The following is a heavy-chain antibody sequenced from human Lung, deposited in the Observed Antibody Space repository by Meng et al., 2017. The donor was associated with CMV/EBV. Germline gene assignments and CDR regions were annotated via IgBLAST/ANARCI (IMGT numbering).Heavy chain of an antibody. V-gene: IGHV5-51*01. CDR3: ARRGSTWFVDY. J-gene: IGHJ4*02. CDR2: IYPGDSDT. D-gene: IGHD3-10*01. Sequence: GGSXRLXCKGSGYNFDNYWIGWVRQMPGKGLEWMGLIYPGDSDTRYSPAFQGQVTISADKSISTAYLQWSGLKASDTAMYYCARRGSTWFVDYWVQGTLVTVSS. CDR1: GYNFDNYW.